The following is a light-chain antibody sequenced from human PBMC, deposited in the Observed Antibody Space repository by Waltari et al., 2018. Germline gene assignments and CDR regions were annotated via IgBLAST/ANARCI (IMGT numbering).Light chain of an antibody. V-gene: IGLV2-8*01. CDR3: SAYAGSNNLL. Sequence: QSALTQPPSASGSPGPSATISCTGTSSDVGHYNYVSWYQQRPGSAPSLIVYEVQNRPSGVPDRFSGSKSGNTAYLTVAGLQGEDEAEYFCSAYAGSNNLLFGGGTKLTVL. CDR1: SSDVGHYNY. J-gene: IGLJ3*02. CDR2: EVQ.